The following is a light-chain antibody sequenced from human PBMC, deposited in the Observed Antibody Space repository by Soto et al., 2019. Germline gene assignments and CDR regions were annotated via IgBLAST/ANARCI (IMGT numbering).Light chain of an antibody. J-gene: IGLJ1*01. Sequence: QSVLTQPPSVSGAPGQRVTISCSGSSSDIGAGFDVHWYQHLPGTAPKLLIYGNTNRPSGVPGRFSGSKSGTSASLVISGLQAEAAADYYCQSYENSRTGFYVFGTGTKLTVL. CDR2: GNT. V-gene: IGLV1-40*01. CDR1: SSDIGAGFD. CDR3: QSYENSRTGFYV.